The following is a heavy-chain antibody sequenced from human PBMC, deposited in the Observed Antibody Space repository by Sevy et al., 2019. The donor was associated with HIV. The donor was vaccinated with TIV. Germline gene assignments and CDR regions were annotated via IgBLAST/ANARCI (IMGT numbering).Heavy chain of an antibody. CDR2: FKRKADGGTL. J-gene: IGHJ4*02. CDR1: GFTFTDYA. V-gene: IGHV3-49*04. CDR3: TRNKGAQSVFDY. Sequence: GGSLRLSCTASGFTFTDYAMNWVRQSPGKGLEWVAFFKRKADGGTLDHAASVKGRFTISRDDSKNIAYLQMNDLKTEDTGVYYCTRNKGAQSVFDYWGQGALVTVSS. D-gene: IGHD1-26*01.